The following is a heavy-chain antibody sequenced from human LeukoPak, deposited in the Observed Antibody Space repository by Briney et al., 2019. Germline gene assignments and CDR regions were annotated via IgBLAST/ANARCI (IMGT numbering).Heavy chain of an antibody. J-gene: IGHJ6*02. Sequence: ASVTVSCKASGYTFTSYDINWVRQAAGQGVEGMGWMNPNSGNTGYAQKFQGRVTITRNTSISTAYMELSSLRSEDTAVYYCARERKYQLLRYYYYGMDVWGQGTTVTVSS. V-gene: IGHV1-8*01. D-gene: IGHD2-2*01. CDR1: GYTFTSYD. CDR3: ARERKYQLLRYYYYGMDV. CDR2: MNPNSGNT.